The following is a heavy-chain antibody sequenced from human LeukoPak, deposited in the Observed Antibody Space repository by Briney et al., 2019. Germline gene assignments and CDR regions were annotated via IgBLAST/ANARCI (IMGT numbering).Heavy chain of an antibody. J-gene: IGHJ4*02. V-gene: IGHV3-11*01. CDR2: ISSSGSTI. Sequence: PGGSLRLSCAASGFIFSDYYMSWIRQAPGKGLEWVSYISSSGSTIYYADSVKGRFTISRDNAKNSLYLQMNSLRAEDTAVYYCARAAYYYESSGYFYGDYWGQGTLVTVSS. D-gene: IGHD3-22*01. CDR1: GFIFSDYY. CDR3: ARAAYYYESSGYFYGDY.